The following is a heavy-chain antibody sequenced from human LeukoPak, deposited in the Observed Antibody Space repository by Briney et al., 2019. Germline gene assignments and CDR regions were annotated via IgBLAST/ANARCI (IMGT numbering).Heavy chain of an antibody. Sequence: ASVKVSCKASGYTFTGYDINWVRQATGQGLEWMGWMNPNSGNTGYAQKFQGRVTITRNTSISTAYMELSSLRSEDTAVYYCARSLGYCSSTSCYLSYWGQGTLVTVSS. V-gene: IGHV1-8*03. CDR1: GYTFTGYD. CDR2: MNPNSGNT. CDR3: ARSLGYCSSTSCYLSY. D-gene: IGHD2-2*01. J-gene: IGHJ4*02.